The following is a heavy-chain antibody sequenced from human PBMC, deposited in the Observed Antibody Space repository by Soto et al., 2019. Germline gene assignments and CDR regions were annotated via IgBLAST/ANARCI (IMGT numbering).Heavy chain of an antibody. J-gene: IGHJ4*02. CDR3: AKGCCSGGSCYYFDY. V-gene: IGHV3-23*01. CDR1: GFTFSSYA. D-gene: IGHD2-15*01. Sequence: GGSLRLSCAASGFTFSSYAMSWVRQAPGKGLEWVSAISGSGGSTYYADSVKGRFTISRDNSKNTLYLQMNSLRAEDTAVYYCAKGCCSGGSCYYFDYWGQGTLVTVSS. CDR2: ISGSGGST.